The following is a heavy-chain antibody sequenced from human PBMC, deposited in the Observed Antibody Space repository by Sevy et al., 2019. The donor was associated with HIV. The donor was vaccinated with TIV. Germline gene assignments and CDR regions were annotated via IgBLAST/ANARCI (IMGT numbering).Heavy chain of an antibody. CDR1: GGSIRINSYY. CDR3: ATPRGTDWYGGAGGYFDL. D-gene: IGHD6-19*01. J-gene: IGHJ2*01. CDR2: IYNTGST. V-gene: IGHV4-39*02. Sequence: SETLSLTCTVSGGSIRINSYYWGWVRQPPGKGLEWIGSIYNTGSTSYNPSLKSRVTISVDTSKNNFSLRLTSVTAADTAVYYCATPRGTDWYGGAGGYFDLWGRGTLVTVSS.